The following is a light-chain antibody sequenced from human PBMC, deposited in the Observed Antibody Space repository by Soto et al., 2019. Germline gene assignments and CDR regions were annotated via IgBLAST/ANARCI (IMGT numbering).Light chain of an antibody. CDR2: DTS. CDR1: HIFSISY. Sequence: EIVLTQSPATLSSSPGEKATLSCRSSHIFSISYVAWYQHKPGLAPRLLIHDTSSRAIGIPDRCSGSKSGTNFTLTIRRMEPEDVGMYYCQQYGSSPIPFGQGRRLEIK. V-gene: IGKV3D-20*01. J-gene: IGKJ5*01. CDR3: QQYGSSPIP.